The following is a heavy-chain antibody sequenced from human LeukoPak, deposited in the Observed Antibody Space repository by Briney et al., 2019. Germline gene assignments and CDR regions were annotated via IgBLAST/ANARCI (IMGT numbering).Heavy chain of an antibody. Sequence: PSETLSLTCTVSGGSISSGGYYWSWIRQPPGKGLEWIGYIYHSGSTSYNPSLKSRVTISVDTSKNQFSLKLSSVTAADTAVYYCARDAVTGSGYYYYYMDVWGKGTTVTVSS. J-gene: IGHJ6*03. D-gene: IGHD3-10*01. CDR2: IYHSGST. V-gene: IGHV4-30-2*01. CDR3: ARDAVTGSGYYYYYMDV. CDR1: GGSISSGGYY.